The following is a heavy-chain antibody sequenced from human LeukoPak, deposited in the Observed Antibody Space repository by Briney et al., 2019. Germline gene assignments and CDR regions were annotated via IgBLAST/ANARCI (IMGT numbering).Heavy chain of an antibody. V-gene: IGHV4-4*07. CDR3: VRGLFDSSTYRAFHI. CDR2: IHTSGST. CDR1: GGSISSHS. Sequence: SETLSLTCTVSGGSISSHSGSWIRLPAGKGLEWIGRIHTSGSTNSNPSLKSRVTMSIDTSKNQFSLMLSSLTAADTAVYYCVRGLFDSSTYRAFHIWGQGTMVTVSS. D-gene: IGHD3-22*01. J-gene: IGHJ3*02.